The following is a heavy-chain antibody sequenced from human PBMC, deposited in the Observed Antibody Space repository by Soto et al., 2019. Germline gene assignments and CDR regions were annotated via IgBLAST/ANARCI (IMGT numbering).Heavy chain of an antibody. D-gene: IGHD1-26*01. CDR3: ARDPPDFNSGFDS. CDR1: GDSVSNNGAT. J-gene: IGHJ4*02. V-gene: IGHV6-1*01. CDR2: AYYRSRWQY. Sequence: SQTLSLTCAICGDSVSNNGATWNWIRQSPSRGLEWLGRAYYRSRWQYDYAPSVRSRITINPDTSKNQFSLQLSSVTPEDTAVYYCARDPPDFNSGFDSWGQGSLVTVSS.